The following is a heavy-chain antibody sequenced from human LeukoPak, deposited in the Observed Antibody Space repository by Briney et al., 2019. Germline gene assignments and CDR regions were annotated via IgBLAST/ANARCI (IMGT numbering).Heavy chain of an antibody. CDR2: IYYSGST. Sequence: PSETLSLTCTVSGGSISSYYWSWIRQPPGKGLEWIGYIYYSGSTNYNPSLKSRVTISVDTSKNQFSLKLSSVTAADTAVYYCARGYSSGRYEFDYWGQGTLVTVSS. D-gene: IGHD6-19*01. CDR1: GGSISSYY. V-gene: IGHV4-59*08. CDR3: ARGYSSGRYEFDY. J-gene: IGHJ4*02.